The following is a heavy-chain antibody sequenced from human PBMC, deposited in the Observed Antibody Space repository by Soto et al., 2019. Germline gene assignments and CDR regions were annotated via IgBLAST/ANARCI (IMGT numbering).Heavy chain of an antibody. V-gene: IGHV4-39*01. J-gene: IGHJ5*02. Sequence: KASETLDLSCTFSVGYISSSSYDWGWIRQPPGKGMAWIGSIYYSGSTYYNPSLKSRVTISVDTSKNQFSLKLSSVTAADTAVYYCARHPRYCSSTSCLTANWFDPWGQGTLVTVSS. CDR1: VGYISSSSYD. CDR3: ARHPRYCSSTSCLTANWFDP. D-gene: IGHD2-2*01. CDR2: IYYSGST.